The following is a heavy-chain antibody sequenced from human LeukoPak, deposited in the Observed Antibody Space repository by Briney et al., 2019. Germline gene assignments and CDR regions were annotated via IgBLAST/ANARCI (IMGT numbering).Heavy chain of an antibody. V-gene: IGHV1-18*01. J-gene: IGHJ5*02. CDR1: GYTFNSYG. CDR2: ISAYNGNT. CDR3: ARDRAAAANWFDP. Sequence: EASVNVSCKASGYTFNSYGFSWLRQAPGQGLEWMGWISAYNGNTNYAHKLQGRVTMTTDTSTSTAYMELRSLRSDDTAVYYCARDRAAAANWFDPWGQGTLVTVSS. D-gene: IGHD6-13*01.